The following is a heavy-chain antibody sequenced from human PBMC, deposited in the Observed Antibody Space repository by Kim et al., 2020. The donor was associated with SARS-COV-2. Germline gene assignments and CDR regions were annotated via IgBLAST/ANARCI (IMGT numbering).Heavy chain of an antibody. J-gene: IGHJ6*02. CDR3: ARPRFTSNWPKDYFHAMDV. Sequence: GGSLRLSCAASRFTFSNYAMHWVRQAPGKGLEWVAVVSYDGDSKYYGDSVKGRFTISRDNSKNTLFLQMSGLRPEDTAVYYCARPRFTSNWPKDYFHAMDVWGQGTTVTVSS. CDR2: VSYDGDSK. V-gene: IGHV3-30*04. D-gene: IGHD2-2*01. CDR1: RFTFSNYA.